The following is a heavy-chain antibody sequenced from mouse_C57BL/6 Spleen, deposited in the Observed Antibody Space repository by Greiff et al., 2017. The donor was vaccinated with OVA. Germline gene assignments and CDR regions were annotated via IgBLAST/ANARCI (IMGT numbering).Heavy chain of an antibody. J-gene: IGHJ1*03. CDR2: INYDGSST. CDR3: ARGGGTHWYFDV. V-gene: IGHV5-16*01. CDR1: GFTFSDYY. Sequence: EVKLVESEGGLVQPGSSMKLSCTASGFTFSDYYMAWVRQVPEKGLEWVANINYDGSSTYYLDSLKSRFIISRDNAKNILYLQMSSLKSEDTATYYCARGGGTHWYFDVWGTGTTVTVSS. D-gene: IGHD3-3*01.